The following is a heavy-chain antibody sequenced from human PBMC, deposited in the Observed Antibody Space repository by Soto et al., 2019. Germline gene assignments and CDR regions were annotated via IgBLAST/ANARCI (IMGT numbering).Heavy chain of an antibody. CDR2: ISYGGSNK. CDR1: GFTFSSYD. V-gene: IGHV3-30*18. CDR3: AKDRRPGYSYVENYFDY. J-gene: IGHJ4*02. Sequence: GGSLRLSCAASGFTFSSYDMHWVRQAPGKGLEWVAVISYGGSNKYYADSVKGRFTISRDNSKNTLHLQMNSLRAEDTAIYYCAKDRRPGYSYVENYFDYWGQGTLVTVSS. D-gene: IGHD5-18*01.